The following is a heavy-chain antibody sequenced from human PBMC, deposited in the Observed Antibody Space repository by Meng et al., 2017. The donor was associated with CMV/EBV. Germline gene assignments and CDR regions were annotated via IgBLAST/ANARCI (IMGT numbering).Heavy chain of an antibody. CDR2: IYYSGST. D-gene: IGHD6-13*01. Sequence: GQWGDSGPGLWKPPQTLSLTCPVSGGSISSGDYYWSWIRQPPGKGLEWIGYIYYSGSTYYNPSLKSRVTISVDTSKNQFSLKLSSVTAADTAVYYCAREGSSSSYWYFDLWGRGTLVTVSS. J-gene: IGHJ2*01. CDR3: AREGSSSSYWYFDL. CDR1: GGSISSGDYY. V-gene: IGHV4-30-4*08.